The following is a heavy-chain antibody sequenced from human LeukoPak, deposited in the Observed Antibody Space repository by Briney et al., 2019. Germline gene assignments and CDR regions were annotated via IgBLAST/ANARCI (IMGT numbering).Heavy chain of an antibody. CDR1: GFTFSSYA. Sequence: PGGSLRLSCAASGFTFSSYAMSWVRQAPGKGLEWVSAISGSGGSTYYADSVKGRFTISRDNSKNTLYLQMNSLRAEDTAVYYCARDAGEVVVTAILFYMDVWGKGTTVTVSS. D-gene: IGHD2-21*02. CDR3: ARDAGEVVVTAILFYMDV. V-gene: IGHV3-23*01. CDR2: ISGSGGST. J-gene: IGHJ6*03.